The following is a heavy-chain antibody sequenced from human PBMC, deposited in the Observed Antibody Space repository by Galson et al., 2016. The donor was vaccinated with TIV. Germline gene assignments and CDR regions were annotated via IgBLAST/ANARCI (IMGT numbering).Heavy chain of an antibody. V-gene: IGHV3-30*03. J-gene: IGHJ4*02. CDR3: VREMPCGGACYYFDS. CDR2: LSYDERNK. CDR1: GFTFSNYG. Sequence: SLRLSCAASGFTFSNYGMHWVRQAPGKGLEWVAVLSYDERNKKYADSVKGRFTISRDNSKNTLYLQMHSLRADDAALFYCVREMPCGGACYYFDSWGQGTVVTVSS. D-gene: IGHD2-21*02.